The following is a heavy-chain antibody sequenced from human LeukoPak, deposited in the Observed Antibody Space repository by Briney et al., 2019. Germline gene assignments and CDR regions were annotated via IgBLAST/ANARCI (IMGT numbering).Heavy chain of an antibody. CDR1: GYSISSGYY. J-gene: IGHJ4*02. V-gene: IGHV4-38-2*02. CDR3: ARDNSNTHFDY. Sequence: PSETLSLTCVVSGYSISSGYYWGWIRQPPGKGLEGIGSIYHSGSTYYNPSLKSRVTISVDTSNNQFSLKLSSVTAADTAVYYCARDNSNTHFDYWGQGTLVTVSS. CDR2: IYHSGST. D-gene: IGHD4-11*01.